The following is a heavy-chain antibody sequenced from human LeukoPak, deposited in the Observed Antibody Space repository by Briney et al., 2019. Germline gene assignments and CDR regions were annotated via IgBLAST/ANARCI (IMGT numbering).Heavy chain of an antibody. CDR2: ISYDGSNK. V-gene: IGHV3-30-3*01. J-gene: IGHJ4*02. CDR1: GFTFSSYA. D-gene: IGHD3-9*01. Sequence: GGSLRLSCAASGFTFSSYAMHWVRQAPGKGLEWVAVISYDGSNKYHADSVKGRFTISRDNSKNTLYLQMNSLRAEDTAVYYCARDRTYFGYFDYWGQGTLVTVS. CDR3: ARDRTYFGYFDY.